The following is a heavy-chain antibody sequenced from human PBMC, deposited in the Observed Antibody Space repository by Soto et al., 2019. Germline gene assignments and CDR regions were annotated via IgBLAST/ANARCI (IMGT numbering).Heavy chain of an antibody. CDR2: IYHSGST. J-gene: IGHJ6*03. V-gene: IGHV4-4*02. Sequence: SETLSLTCAVSGGSISSSNWWSWVRQPPGKGLEWIGEIYHSGSTNYNPSLKSRVTISVDKSKNQFSLRLSSVTAADTAVYYCARVWTAAAGSYYYYMDVWGKGTTVTVSS. CDR3: ARVWTAAAGSYYYYMDV. D-gene: IGHD6-13*01. CDR1: GGSISSSNW.